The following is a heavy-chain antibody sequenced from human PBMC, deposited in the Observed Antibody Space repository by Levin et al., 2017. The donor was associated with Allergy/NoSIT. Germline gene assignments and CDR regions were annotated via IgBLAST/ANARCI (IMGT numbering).Heavy chain of an antibody. CDR2: IYPGDSVT. V-gene: IGHV5-51*01. D-gene: IGHD3-10*01. Sequence: GESLKISCKGSGYSFTSYWIGWVRQMPGKGLEWVGIIYPGDSVTRYSPSFQGQVTISADKSISTAYLPCSSLKASDTAMYYCARRSFGAGSDYEARGTDAVDIRGQGTMVTVSA. CDR1: GYSFTSYW. J-gene: IGHJ3*02. CDR3: ARRSFGAGSDYEARGTDAVDI.